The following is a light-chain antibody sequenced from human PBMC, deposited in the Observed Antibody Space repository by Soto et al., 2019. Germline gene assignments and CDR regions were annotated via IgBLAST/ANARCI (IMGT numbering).Light chain of an antibody. CDR3: QHNYTWPPLY. Sequence: GLTLSLATVSLSQLYVANLSFGASHYIGTSLAWYQQRPGQAPRLLIYDASARATDIPRRLSGSGSGTDFTLPISSLEHADFAVYYCQHNYTWPPLYFGQGTRLEI. J-gene: IGKJ5*01. CDR2: DAS. CDR1: HYIGTS. V-gene: IGKV3-11*01.